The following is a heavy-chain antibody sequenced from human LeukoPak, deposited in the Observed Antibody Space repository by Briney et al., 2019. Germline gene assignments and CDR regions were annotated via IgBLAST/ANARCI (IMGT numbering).Heavy chain of an antibody. D-gene: IGHD6-19*01. J-gene: IGHJ4*02. Sequence: SETLSLTCTVSGGSISPYYWSWIRQPPGKGLEWIGYIFYTGSGSTSHNPSLKSRVTISVDTSKNQFSLNLNSVTAADTAVYYCARHAVYAGSGWAFDFWGQGTLVAVFS. CDR3: ARHAVYAGSGWAFDF. CDR2: IFYTGSGST. V-gene: IGHV4-59*08. CDR1: GGSISPYY.